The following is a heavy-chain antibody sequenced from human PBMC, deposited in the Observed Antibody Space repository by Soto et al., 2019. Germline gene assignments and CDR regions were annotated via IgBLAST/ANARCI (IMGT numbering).Heavy chain of an antibody. J-gene: IGHJ4*02. CDR2: IIPMVGMA. CDR1: GDTFNFYT. CDR3: ATXXXXXSRPFDN. D-gene: IGHD2-2*01. Sequence: QVQLVQSGAEVKKPGSSVKVSCKTSGDTFNFYTIHWVRQAPGQGLEWLGRIIPMVGMANYAQRFQGRVTMMADKSTSTAYMQLTGLRSEDSAVXXXATXXXXXSRPFDNWGQGTLVSVSS. V-gene: IGHV1-69*02.